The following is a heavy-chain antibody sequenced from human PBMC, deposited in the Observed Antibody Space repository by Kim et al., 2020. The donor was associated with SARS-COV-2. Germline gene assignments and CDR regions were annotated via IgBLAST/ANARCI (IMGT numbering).Heavy chain of an antibody. V-gene: IGHV1-58*01. CDR3: AADRDYYDSSGC. CDR1: GFTFTSSA. D-gene: IGHD3-22*01. J-gene: IGHJ4*02. CDR2: IVVGSGNT. Sequence: SVKVSCKASGFTFTSSAVQWVRQARGQRLEWIGWIVVGSGNTNYAQKFQERVTITRDMSTSTAYMELSSLRSEDTAVYYCAADRDYYDSSGCWGQGTLVTVSS.